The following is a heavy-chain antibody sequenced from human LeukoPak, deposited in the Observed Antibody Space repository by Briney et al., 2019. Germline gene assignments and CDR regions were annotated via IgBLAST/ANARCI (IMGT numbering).Heavy chain of an antibody. Sequence: GGSLRLSCAASGFTVSSNYMSWVRQAPGKGLEWVSVIYSGGSTYYADSVKGGFTISRDNSKNTLYLQMNSLRVEDTAVYYCARDGYDDLTAFDIWGQGTMVTVSS. V-gene: IGHV3-66*01. D-gene: IGHD3/OR15-3a*01. CDR3: ARDGYDDLTAFDI. CDR2: IYSGGST. J-gene: IGHJ3*02. CDR1: GFTVSSNY.